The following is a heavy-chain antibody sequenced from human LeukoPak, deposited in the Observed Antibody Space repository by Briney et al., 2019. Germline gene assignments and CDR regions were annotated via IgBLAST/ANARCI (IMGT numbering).Heavy chain of an antibody. J-gene: IGHJ5*02. V-gene: IGHV4-34*01. CDR2: INHSGST. Sequence: SETLSLTCAVYGGSFSGYYWSWIRQPPGKGLEWIGEINHSGSTNYNPSLKSRVTISVDTSKNQFSLKLSSVTAADTAVYYCAREHDYGDLRWFDPWGQGTLVTVSS. D-gene: IGHD4-17*01. CDR1: GGSFSGYY. CDR3: AREHDYGDLRWFDP.